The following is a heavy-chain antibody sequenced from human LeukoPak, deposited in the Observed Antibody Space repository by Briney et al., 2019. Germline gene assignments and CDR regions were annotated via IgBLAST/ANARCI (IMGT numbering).Heavy chain of an antibody. CDR2: ISSTATTK. CDR1: RFSFNTVE. J-gene: IGHJ3*02. CDR3: ARQWELATFSEDFPGPAFDI. D-gene: IGHD5-24*01. V-gene: IGHV3-48*03. Sequence: GGSLRLSCAASRFSFNTVEMNWVRQAPGKGLEWVSYISSTATTKYYADSVKGRFPISRDNAKKALYLQMNSLRAEDTAVYYCARQWELATFSEDFPGPAFDIWGQGTVVTVSS.